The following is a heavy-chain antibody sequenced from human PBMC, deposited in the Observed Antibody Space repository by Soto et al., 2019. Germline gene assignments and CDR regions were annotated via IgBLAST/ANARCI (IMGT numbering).Heavy chain of an antibody. D-gene: IGHD6-13*01. CDR1: GGSISSGGYY. Sequence: SETLSLTXTVSGGSISSGGYYWSWIRQHPGKGLEWIGYIYYSGSTYYNPSLKSRVTISVDTSKNQFSLKLSSVTAADTAVYYCARAYSSSRANFDYWGQGTLVTVSS. J-gene: IGHJ4*02. CDR3: ARAYSSSRANFDY. CDR2: IYYSGST. V-gene: IGHV4-31*02.